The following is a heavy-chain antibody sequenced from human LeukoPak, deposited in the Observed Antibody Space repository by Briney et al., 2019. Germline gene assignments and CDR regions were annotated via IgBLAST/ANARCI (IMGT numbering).Heavy chain of an antibody. CDR1: GFTFSSYE. CDR2: ISSSGSTI. CDR3: ARAGYCSSTSCYAYYYGMDV. V-gene: IGHV3-48*03. D-gene: IGHD2-2*01. Sequence: GGSLRLSCAASGFTFSSYEMNWVRQAPGKGLEWASYISSSGSTIYYADSVKGRFTVSRDNAKNSLYLQMNSLRAEDTAVYYCARAGYCSSTSCYAYYYGMDVWGQGTTVTVSS. J-gene: IGHJ6*02.